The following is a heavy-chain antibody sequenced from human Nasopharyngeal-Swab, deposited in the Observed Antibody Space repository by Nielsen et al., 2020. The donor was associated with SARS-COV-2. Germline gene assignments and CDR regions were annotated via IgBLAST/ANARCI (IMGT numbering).Heavy chain of an antibody. Sequence: WVRQAPGQGLEWMGWMSAYNGNTNYAQKLQGRVTMTTDTSTGTAYMELRSLRSDATAVYYCARAGDRFVELLFFDYWGQGNLVTVSS. J-gene: IGHJ4*02. V-gene: IGHV1-18*01. CDR2: MSAYNGNT. D-gene: IGHD3-10*01. CDR3: ARAGDRFVELLFFDY.